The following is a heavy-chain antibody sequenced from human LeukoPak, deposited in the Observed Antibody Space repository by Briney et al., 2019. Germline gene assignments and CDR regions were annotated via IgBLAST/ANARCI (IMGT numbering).Heavy chain of an antibody. CDR2: INSHGDST. D-gene: IGHD2-2*02. CDR3: ATSSTLIVVVPTAIRDC. CDR1: GFTFSSYA. V-gene: IGHV3-23*01. Sequence: GGSLRLSCAASGFTFSSYAMSWVRQAPGKGLEWVSTINSHGDSTYYADSVKGRFTISRSNSRNTPYLQMSTLRAEDTAVYYCATSSTLIVVVPTAIRDCWGQGTLVTVSS. J-gene: IGHJ4*02.